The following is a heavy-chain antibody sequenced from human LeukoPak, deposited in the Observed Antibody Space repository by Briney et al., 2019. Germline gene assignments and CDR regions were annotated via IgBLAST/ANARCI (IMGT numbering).Heavy chain of an antibody. Sequence: GGSLRLSCAASGFAFSSYTFNWARQAPGKGLEWISYVGLRDSGSYSADSVKGRFTISRDDAKNSLYLQMSTLRDEDTAVYFCVRDRMFAFDLWGQGTMVTVSS. CDR1: GFAFSSYT. D-gene: IGHD1-14*01. J-gene: IGHJ3*01. CDR3: VRDRMFAFDL. CDR2: VGLRDSGS. V-gene: IGHV3-48*02.